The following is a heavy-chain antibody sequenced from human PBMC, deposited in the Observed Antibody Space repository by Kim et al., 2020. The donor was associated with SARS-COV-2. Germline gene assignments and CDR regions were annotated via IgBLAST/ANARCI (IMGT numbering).Heavy chain of an antibody. Sequence: SETLSLTCAVSGGSISSSNWWSWVRQPPGKGLEWIGEIYHSGSTNYNPSLKSRVTISVDKSKDQFSLKLSSVTAADTAVYYCARGHLNWNLAGGWFDPWGQGTLVTVSS. CDR3: ARGHLNWNLAGGWFDP. D-gene: IGHD1-7*01. CDR2: IYHSGST. CDR1: GGSISSSNW. V-gene: IGHV4-4*02. J-gene: IGHJ5*02.